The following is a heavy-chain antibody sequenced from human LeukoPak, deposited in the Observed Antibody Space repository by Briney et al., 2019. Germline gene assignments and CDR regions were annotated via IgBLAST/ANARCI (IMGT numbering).Heavy chain of an antibody. CDR1: GGSFSDYY. D-gene: IGHD3-10*01. CDR2: INHSGST. J-gene: IGHJ6*03. V-gene: IGHV4-34*01. Sequence: SETLSLTCAVYGGSFSDYYWSWIRQPPGKGLEWIGEINHSGSTNYSTSLESRVTTSVDTSKNQFSLKLSSVTAADTAVYYCARETMVRGVLYYYYMDVWGKGSTVTVSS. CDR3: ARETMVRGVLYYYYMDV.